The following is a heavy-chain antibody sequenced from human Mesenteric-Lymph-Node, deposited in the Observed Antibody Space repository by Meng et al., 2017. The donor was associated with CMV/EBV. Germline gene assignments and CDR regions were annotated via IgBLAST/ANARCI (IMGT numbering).Heavy chain of an antibody. CDR2: ITYEGAGT. CDR1: GFTFDDYT. D-gene: IGHD2-21*01. V-gene: IGHV3-43*01. Sequence: GGSLTLSCAASGFTFDDYTMHWVRQVPGKGLEWVSLITYEGAGTYYASSVRGRFTIARDNTKNSLYLQMNSLRAEDAGLYYCAKSGPHCGGDCMGYFDSWGQGTLVTVSS. CDR3: AKSGPHCGGDCMGYFDS. J-gene: IGHJ4*02.